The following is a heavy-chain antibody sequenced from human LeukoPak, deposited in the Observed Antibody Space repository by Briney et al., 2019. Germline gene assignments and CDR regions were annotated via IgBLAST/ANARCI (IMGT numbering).Heavy chain of an antibody. CDR3: ARDLSGYEGATQD. D-gene: IGHD5-12*01. CDR2: ISYDGSNK. CDR1: GFTFSSYA. Sequence: GGSLRLSCAASGFTFSSYAMHWVRQAPGKGLEWVAVISYDGSNKYYADSVKGRFTISRDNSKNTLYLQMNSLRAEDTAAYYCARDLSGYEGATQDWGQGTLVTVSS. J-gene: IGHJ4*02. V-gene: IGHV3-30-3*01.